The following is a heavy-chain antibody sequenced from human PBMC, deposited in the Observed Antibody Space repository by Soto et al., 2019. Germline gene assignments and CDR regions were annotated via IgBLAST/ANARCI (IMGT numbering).Heavy chain of an antibody. CDR1: GFTFSSYG. V-gene: IGHV3-33*01. CDR2: IWYDGSNK. CDR3: ARSFITMVRGAFDY. D-gene: IGHD3-10*01. J-gene: IGHJ4*02. Sequence: GGSLRLSCAASGFTFSSYGMHWVRQAPGKGLEWVAVIWYDGSNKYYADSVKGRFTISRDNSKNTLYLQMNSLRAEDTAVYYCARSFITMVRGAFDYWGQGTLVTVSS.